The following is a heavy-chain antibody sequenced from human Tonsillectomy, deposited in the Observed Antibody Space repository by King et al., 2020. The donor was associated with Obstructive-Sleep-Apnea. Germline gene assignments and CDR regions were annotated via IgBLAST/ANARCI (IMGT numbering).Heavy chain of an antibody. D-gene: IGHD3-10*01. J-gene: IGHJ4*02. V-gene: IGHV4-39*01. CDR1: GGSITSSSHY. Sequence: LQLQESRPGLVKPSETLSLTCTVSGGSITSSSHYWGWIRQPPGKRLEWIGNIYYSGSTSYNPSLRSRVTISVNTSKNQFSLKLTSVTAADTAVYFCARRRELRGVVHFDYWGPGTLVTVSS. CDR3: ARRRELRGVVHFDY. CDR2: IYYSGST.